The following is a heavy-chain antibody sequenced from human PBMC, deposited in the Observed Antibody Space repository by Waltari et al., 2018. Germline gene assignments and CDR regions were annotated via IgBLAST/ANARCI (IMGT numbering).Heavy chain of an antibody. CDR2: TYYDGTT. CDR3: ARDPTKGVYNWVDP. CDR1: GDSLLYNLYY. V-gene: IGHV4-39*07. D-gene: IGHD3-10*01. Sequence: QPQLQESGPRLVKPSETLSLTCSVSGDSLLYNLYYWGWIRQPPGKVLAWIGSTYYDGTTKYNSARKGRATMSVDPTKNQFSLEISSTTAADTAVYYCARDPTKGVYNWVDPWGQGILVIVSS. J-gene: IGHJ5*02.